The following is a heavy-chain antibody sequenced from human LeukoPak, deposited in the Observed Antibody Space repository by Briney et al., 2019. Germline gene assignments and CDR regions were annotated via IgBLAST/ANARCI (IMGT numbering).Heavy chain of an antibody. CDR2: TGLSSSYI. V-gene: IGHV3-21*01. CDR1: GFSLSIYD. Sequence: GGSLRLSCAASGFSLSIYDMVWVRQAPGKGLEWIASTGLSSSYIGYADSVKGRFTISRDNGENSVYLQMNSLRAEDTAVYYCAKDGYIRQQHSSYVDYWGQGTLVSVSS. CDR3: AKDGYIRQQHSSYVDY. D-gene: IGHD6-6*01. J-gene: IGHJ4*02.